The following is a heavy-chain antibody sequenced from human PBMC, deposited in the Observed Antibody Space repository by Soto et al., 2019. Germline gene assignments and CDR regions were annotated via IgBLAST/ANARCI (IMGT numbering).Heavy chain of an antibody. J-gene: IGHJ4*02. CDR3: ARATYYYDSSGYSDRVLDY. Sequence: SETLSLTCTVSGGSISSGGYYWSWIRQHPGKGLEWIGYIYCSGNTYYNPSLKSRVTISEDTSKNQFSLKLSSVTAADTAVYYCARATYYYDSSGYSDRVLDYWGQGTLVTVS. CDR1: GGSISSGGYY. V-gene: IGHV4-31*03. CDR2: IYCSGNT. D-gene: IGHD3-22*01.